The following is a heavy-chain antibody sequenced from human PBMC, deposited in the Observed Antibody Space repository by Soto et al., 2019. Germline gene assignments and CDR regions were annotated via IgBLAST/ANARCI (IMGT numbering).Heavy chain of an antibody. D-gene: IGHD6-19*01. J-gene: IGHJ4*02. CDR2: ISGSGGGA. V-gene: IGHV3-23*01. CDR1: GFTFSNYA. CDR3: AKAGGGGWHLID. Sequence: EVQLLESGGGSVQPGGSLRLSCAASGFTFSNYAMTWVRQAPGKGLEWVSHISGSGGGADYADSVKGRFTVSRDNSESTLFLPMNNLRVEDTALYYCAKAGGGGWHLIDWGQGTLVSVSS.